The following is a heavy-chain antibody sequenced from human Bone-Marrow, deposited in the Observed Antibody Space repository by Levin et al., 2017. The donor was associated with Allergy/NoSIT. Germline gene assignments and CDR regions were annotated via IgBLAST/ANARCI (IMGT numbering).Heavy chain of an antibody. D-gene: IGHD4-17*01. CDR3: ARDSPYTYGDYGDY. CDR2: IYYSGST. CDR1: GGSVSSGSYY. J-gene: IGHJ4*02. Sequence: SETLSLTCTVSGGSVSSGSYYWSWIRQPPGKGLEWIGYIYYSGSTNYNPSLKSRVTISVDTSKNQFSLKLSSVTAADTAVYYCARDSPYTYGDYGDYWGQGTLVTVSS. V-gene: IGHV4-61*01.